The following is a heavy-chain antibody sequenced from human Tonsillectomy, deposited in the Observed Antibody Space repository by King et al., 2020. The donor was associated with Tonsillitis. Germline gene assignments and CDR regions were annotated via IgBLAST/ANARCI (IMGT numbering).Heavy chain of an antibody. CDR1: GGSFSGYH. D-gene: IGHD3-16*02. Sequence: VQLQQWGAGLLKPSETLSLTCAVFGGSFSGYHWSWIRQPPGKGLEWIGEINHSGSTNYNPSLKSRVTISVDTSKTQFSLKLSSVTAADTAVYSWARGLRDSIWGTYRYYYYYYMDVWGEGTTVTVSS. V-gene: IGHV4-34*01. CDR2: INHSGST. CDR3: ARGLRDSIWGTYRYYYYYYMDV. J-gene: IGHJ6*03.